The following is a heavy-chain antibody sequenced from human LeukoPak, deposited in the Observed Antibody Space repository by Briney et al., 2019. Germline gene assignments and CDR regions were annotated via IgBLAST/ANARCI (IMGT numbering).Heavy chain of an antibody. Sequence: GEPLKISCKGSGYSFTSYWIGWVRQMPGKGLEWMGIIYPGDSDTRYSPSFQGQVTISADKSISTAYLQWSSLKASDTAMYYCASYSSSSQDAFDIWGQGAMVTVSS. CDR2: IYPGDSDT. J-gene: IGHJ3*02. CDR3: ASYSSSSQDAFDI. CDR1: GYSFTSYW. V-gene: IGHV5-51*01. D-gene: IGHD6-6*01.